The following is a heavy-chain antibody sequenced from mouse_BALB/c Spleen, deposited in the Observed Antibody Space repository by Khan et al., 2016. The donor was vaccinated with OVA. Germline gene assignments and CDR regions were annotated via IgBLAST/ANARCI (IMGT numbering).Heavy chain of an antibody. J-gene: IGHJ2*01. CDR3: ARRGLRWDLDY. D-gene: IGHD1-1*01. V-gene: IGHV1-7*01. Sequence: QVQLKESGAELAKPGASVKMSCKASGYTFINYWILWVKQRPGQGLEWIGYITPSTGYTEYNQNFKDKATLTADKSSSTAYMQLSSLTSEDSAVYYCARRGLRWDLDYWGQGTTLTVSS. CDR1: GYTFINYW. CDR2: ITPSTGYT.